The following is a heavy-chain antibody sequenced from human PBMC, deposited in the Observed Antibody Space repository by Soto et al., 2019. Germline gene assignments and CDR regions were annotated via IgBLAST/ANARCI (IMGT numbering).Heavy chain of an antibody. CDR3: ARVGGSFLNLFDP. J-gene: IGHJ5*02. Sequence: QLQLQESGPGLVKPSETLSLTCTVSGGSISSSSYYWGWIRQPPGKWLEWIGSIYYSGTTHYNPSLKSRVTISVDTSKNQFSLKLSYVTDADTAVYYCARVGGSFLNLFDPWGQGTLVTVSS. CDR1: GGSISSSSYY. D-gene: IGHD1-26*01. V-gene: IGHV4-39*01. CDR2: IYYSGTT.